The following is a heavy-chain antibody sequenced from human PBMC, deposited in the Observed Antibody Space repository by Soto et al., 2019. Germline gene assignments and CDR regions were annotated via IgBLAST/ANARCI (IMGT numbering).Heavy chain of an antibody. Sequence: SVKVSCKASGYTFTYRYLHWVRQAPGQALEWMGWITPFNGNTNYAQKFQDRVTITRDRSMSTAYMELSSLRSEDTAMYYCARSQLASINDAFDIWGQGTMVTVS. CDR3: ARSQLASINDAFDI. V-gene: IGHV1-45*02. CDR1: GYTFTYRY. CDR2: ITPFNGNT. D-gene: IGHD6-6*01. J-gene: IGHJ3*02.